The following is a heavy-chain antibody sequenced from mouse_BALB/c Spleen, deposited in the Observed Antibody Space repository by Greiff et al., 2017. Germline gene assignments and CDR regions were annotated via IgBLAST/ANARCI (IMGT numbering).Heavy chain of an antibody. CDR3: ARGVGYYYAMDY. CDR1: GFNIKDTY. J-gene: IGHJ4*01. Sequence: EVQRVESGAELVKPGASVKLSCTASGFNIKDTYMHWVKQRPEQGLEWIGRIDPANGNTKYDPKFQGKATITADTSSNTAYLQLSSLTSEDTAVYYCARGVGYYYAMDYWGQGTSVTVSS. CDR2: IDPANGNT. V-gene: IGHV14-3*02.